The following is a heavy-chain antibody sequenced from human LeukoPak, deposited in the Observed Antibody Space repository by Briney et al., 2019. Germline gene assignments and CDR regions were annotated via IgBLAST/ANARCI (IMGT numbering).Heavy chain of an antibody. D-gene: IGHD1-26*01. Sequence: GGSLRLSCAASGFTFSSYEMNWVRQAPGKGLEWVSYISSSGSAKYYAPSVKGRFTISRDNAENSLYLQMNSLRAEDTAVYYCARDLEGGATGLSGVDFQHWGQGTLVTVSS. V-gene: IGHV3-48*03. J-gene: IGHJ1*01. CDR1: GFTFSSYE. CDR2: ISSSGSAK. CDR3: ARDLEGGATGLSGVDFQH.